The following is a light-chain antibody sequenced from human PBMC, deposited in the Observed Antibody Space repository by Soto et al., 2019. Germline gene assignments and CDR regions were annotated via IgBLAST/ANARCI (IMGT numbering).Light chain of an antibody. V-gene: IGKV1-5*01. J-gene: IGKJ1*01. CDR2: DAS. CDR1: QSISRW. Sequence: DIQMTQFPSTLFASVGDRVTITCRASQSISRWLAWYQQKPGKAPKLLIYDASNLEKGVPSRFIGRGSGTEFTLTISSLQPDDFATYFCQQYNSYSPETFGQGTKVEI. CDR3: QQYNSYSPET.